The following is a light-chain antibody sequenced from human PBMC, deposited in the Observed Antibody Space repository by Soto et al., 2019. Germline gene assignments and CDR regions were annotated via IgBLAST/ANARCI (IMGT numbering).Light chain of an antibody. CDR2: DAS. J-gene: IGKJ1*01. Sequence: DFQMTQSPSTLSASVGDRVTITCRVSQNIRSRLAWFQRKPGKAPKLLIYDASSLESGVPQRFSGSGSGTEFTLTISSLQTDDFSTYYCQQYHSYWTFGQGTKVDIK. V-gene: IGKV1-5*01. CDR3: QQYHSYWT. CDR1: QNIRSR.